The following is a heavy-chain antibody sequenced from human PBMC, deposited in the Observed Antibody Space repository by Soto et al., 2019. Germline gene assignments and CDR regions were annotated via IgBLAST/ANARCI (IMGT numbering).Heavy chain of an antibody. Sequence: ASVKVSCKASGYTFTSYAMHWVRQAPGQRLEWMGWINAGNGNTKYSQKFQGRVTITRDTSASTAYMELSSLRSEDTAVYYCAIPRGYSDGPSRGYYYYGMDVWGQRTTVTVSS. D-gene: IGHD5-18*01. CDR2: INAGNGNT. V-gene: IGHV1-3*01. CDR1: GYTFTSYA. J-gene: IGHJ6*02. CDR3: AIPRGYSDGPSRGYYYYGMDV.